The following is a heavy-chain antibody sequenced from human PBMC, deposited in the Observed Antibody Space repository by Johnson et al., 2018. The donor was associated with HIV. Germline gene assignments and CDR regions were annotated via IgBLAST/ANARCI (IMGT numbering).Heavy chain of an antibody. CDR1: GFTFSNAW. CDR3: TTAAAAPYAFDI. J-gene: IGHJ3*02. D-gene: IGHD6-13*01. CDR2: IKSKTDGGTT. V-gene: IGHV3-15*01. Sequence: VQLVESGGGLVKPGGSLRLSCAASGFTFSNAWMSWVRQAPGKGLEWVGRIKSKTDGGTTDYAAPVKGRFTIPRDDSKNTLYLQMNSLKTEDTAVYYCTTAAAAPYAFDIWGQGTMVTVSS.